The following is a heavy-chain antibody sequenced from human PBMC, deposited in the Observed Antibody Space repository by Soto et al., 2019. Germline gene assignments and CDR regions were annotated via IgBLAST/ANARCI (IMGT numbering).Heavy chain of an antibody. Sequence: ASVKVSCKASGYTFTRYTMNWVRQAPGQRLEWMGWINPDNGNTKSSQKFQDRVIITRDTSASTAYMDLSSLRSEDTAVYYCARGIETGQHDPWGQGTLVTVSS. CDR2: INPDNGNT. CDR3: ARGIETGQHDP. J-gene: IGHJ5*02. CDR1: GYTFTRYT. V-gene: IGHV1-3*01. D-gene: IGHD2-15*01.